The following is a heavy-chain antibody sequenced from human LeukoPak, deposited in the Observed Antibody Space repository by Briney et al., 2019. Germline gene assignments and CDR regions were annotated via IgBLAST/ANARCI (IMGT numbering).Heavy chain of an antibody. CDR3: GRVVTGFDYYMDV. V-gene: IGHV4-59*08. J-gene: IGHJ6*03. D-gene: IGHD1-14*01. CDR1: GGSISGYY. CDR2: IYYSGGT. Sequence: SSETLSLTCTVSGGSISGYYWSWIRQPPGKGLEWIGYIYYSGGTNYNPSLKSRVTISVDTSKNQFSLKLSSVTAADTAVYYCGRVVTGFDYYMDVWGKGTTVIVS.